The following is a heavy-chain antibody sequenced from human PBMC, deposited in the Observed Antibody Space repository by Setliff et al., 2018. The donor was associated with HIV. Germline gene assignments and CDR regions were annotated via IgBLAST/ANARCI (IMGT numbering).Heavy chain of an antibody. CDR2: MNPKSGNT. CDR1: GYNFTSHD. Sequence: EASVKVSCKASGYNFTSHDINWVRQAPGQGLEWMGWMNPKSGNTGYARKFQGRVTMTRKTSISTAYMELRSLRSDDTAVYYCARVGPESLPYTWDDEADTFDIWGQGTMVTVSS. J-gene: IGHJ3*02. D-gene: IGHD1-1*01. CDR3: ARVGPESLPYTWDDEADTFDI. V-gene: IGHV1-8*01.